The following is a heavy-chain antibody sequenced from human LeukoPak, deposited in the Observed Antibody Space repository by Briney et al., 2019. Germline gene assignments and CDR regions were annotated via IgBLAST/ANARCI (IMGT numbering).Heavy chain of an antibody. Sequence: GESLNLSLKCAGYSFTSYWFGLVRQMPGKGLEWMGIIYPGDSDTRYSPSFQGQVTISADKSISTAYLQWSSLKASDTAMYYCASPRPYDDICPYAFDIWGQGTMVTVTS. CDR3: ASPRPYDDICPYAFDI. D-gene: IGHD3-9*01. V-gene: IGHV5-51*01. CDR2: IYPGDSDT. J-gene: IGHJ3*02. CDR1: GYSFTSYW.